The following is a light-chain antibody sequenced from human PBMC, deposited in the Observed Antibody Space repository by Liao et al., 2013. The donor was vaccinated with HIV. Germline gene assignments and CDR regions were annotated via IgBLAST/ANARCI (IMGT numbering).Light chain of an antibody. CDR2: QDN. CDR3: QAWDGSTV. CDR1: YLGDKY. J-gene: IGLJ3*02. Sequence: SSELTQPPSVSVSPGQTASITCSGNYLGDKYASWYQHKPGQAPVLVIFQDNKRPSGIPERFSGSNSGNTATLTITGTQAMDEADYYCQAWDGSTVFGGGTKLTVL. V-gene: IGLV3-1*01.